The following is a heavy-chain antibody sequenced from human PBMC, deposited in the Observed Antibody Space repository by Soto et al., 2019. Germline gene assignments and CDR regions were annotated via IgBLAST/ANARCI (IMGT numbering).Heavy chain of an antibody. J-gene: IGHJ3*02. D-gene: IGHD2-8*01. Sequence: GGSLRLSCAASGFTFSSYGMHWVRQAPGKGLEWVAVIWYDGSNKYYADSVKGRFTISRDNSKNTLYLQMNSLRAEDTAVYYCARDRPLYCTNGVCSRGGAFDIWGQGTIVTVSS. CDR2: IWYDGSNK. V-gene: IGHV3-33*01. CDR3: ARDRPLYCTNGVCSRGGAFDI. CDR1: GFTFSSYG.